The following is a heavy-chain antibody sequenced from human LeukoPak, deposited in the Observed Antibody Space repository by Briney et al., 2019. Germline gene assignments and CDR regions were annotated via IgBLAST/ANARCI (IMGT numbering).Heavy chain of an antibody. CDR3: ARARATVTRISSFDI. CDR2: ISYDGSTK. D-gene: IGHD4-17*01. J-gene: IGHJ3*02. Sequence: PGGSLRLSCTASGFTFSTYGMHWVRQAPGKGLEWVTLISYDGSTKYYSDSVKGRFTLSRDNSKNTLYLQMNSLRADDTAVYYCARARATVTRISSFDIWGQGTMVTVSS. CDR1: GFTFSTYG. V-gene: IGHV3-30*03.